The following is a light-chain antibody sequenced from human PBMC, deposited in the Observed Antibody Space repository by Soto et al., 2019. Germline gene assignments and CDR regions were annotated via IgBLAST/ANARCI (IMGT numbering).Light chain of an antibody. CDR3: QKYNSAPLT. V-gene: IGKV3-20*01. CDR1: QSVSSSY. J-gene: IGKJ1*01. CDR2: GAS. Sequence: EIVLTQSPGTLSLSPGERATLSCRASQSVSSSYLAWYQQKPGQAPRLLIYGASSRATGIPDRFSGSGSGTDFTLTISRLEPEDFATYYCQKYNSAPLTFGQGTKVEIK.